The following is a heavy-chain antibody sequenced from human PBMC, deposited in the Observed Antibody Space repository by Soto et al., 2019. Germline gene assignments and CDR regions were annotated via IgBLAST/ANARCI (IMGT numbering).Heavy chain of an antibody. Sequence: QVQLVQSGAEVKKPGASVKVSCKASGYTFTSYAMHWVRQAPGQRLEWMGWINAGNGNTKYSQKFQGRVTITRDTSGSHGYKELSSLRSEDTAVYYCARDPKAARPPSVWGQGTLVTVSS. CDR2: INAGNGNT. D-gene: IGHD6-6*01. J-gene: IGHJ4*02. CDR3: ARDPKAARPPSV. V-gene: IGHV1-3*01. CDR1: GYTFTSYA.